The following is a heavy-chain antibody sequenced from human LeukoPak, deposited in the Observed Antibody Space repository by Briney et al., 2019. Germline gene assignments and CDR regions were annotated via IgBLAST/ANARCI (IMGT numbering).Heavy chain of an antibody. CDR1: GYTFTSYD. J-gene: IGHJ4*02. CDR3: ARDLQDY. Sequence: GASVTVSCMASGYTFTSYDINWVRQAPGQGLEWMGWMNPNSGNTGYAQKFQGRVTMTRNTSISTAYMELSSLRSEDTAVYYCARDLQDYWGQGTLVTVSS. CDR2: MNPNSGNT. V-gene: IGHV1-8*01.